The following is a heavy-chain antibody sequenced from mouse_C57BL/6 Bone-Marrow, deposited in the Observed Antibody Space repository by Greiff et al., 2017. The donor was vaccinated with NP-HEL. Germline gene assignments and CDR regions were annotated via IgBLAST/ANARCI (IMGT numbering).Heavy chain of an antibody. Sequence: EVKLVESGGGLVQPGGSLSLSCAASGFTFTDYYMSWVRQPPGKALEWLGFIRNKANGYTTEYSASVKGRFTISRDNSQSILYLQMNALRAEDSATDYCARYGGYFHYFDYWGQGTTLTVSS. CDR1: GFTFTDYY. J-gene: IGHJ2*01. V-gene: IGHV7-3*01. D-gene: IGHD2-3*01. CDR2: IRNKANGYTT. CDR3: ARYGGYFHYFDY.